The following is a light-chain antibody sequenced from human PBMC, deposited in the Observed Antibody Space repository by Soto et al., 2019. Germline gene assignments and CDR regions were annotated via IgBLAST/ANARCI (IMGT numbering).Light chain of an antibody. CDR2: AAS. CDR3: QQSYSTPRYT. V-gene: IGKV1-39*01. J-gene: IGKJ2*01. Sequence: DIQMTQSPSSLSASVGDRVTITCRASQSISSYLNWYQQKPGKAPKLLIYAASSLQSGIPSRFXGSGSGTDFTLTISSLQPEDFATYYCQQSYSTPRYTFGQGTKLEIK. CDR1: QSISSY.